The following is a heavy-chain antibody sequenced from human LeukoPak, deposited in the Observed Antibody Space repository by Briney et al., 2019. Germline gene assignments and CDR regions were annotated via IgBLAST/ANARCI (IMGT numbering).Heavy chain of an antibody. CDR1: GYTFTSYA. CDR3: ARDFLSGAAAGSN. J-gene: IGHJ4*02. V-gene: IGHV1-46*01. D-gene: IGHD6-13*01. CDR2: INPSGGST. Sequence: GASVKVSCKAPGYTFTSYAMNWVRQAPGQGLEWMGIINPSGGSTSYPQKFQGRVTMTRDTSTSTVYMELISLRSEDTAVYYCARDFLSGAAAGSNWGQGTLVTVSS.